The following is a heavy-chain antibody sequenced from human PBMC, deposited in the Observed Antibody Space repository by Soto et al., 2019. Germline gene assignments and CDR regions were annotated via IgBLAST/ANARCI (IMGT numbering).Heavy chain of an antibody. J-gene: IGHJ3*02. V-gene: IGHV1-8*01. D-gene: IGHD3-3*01. CDR2: MNPNSGNT. CDR1: GYTFTSYD. CDR3: ARGLSRTYYDFWSGYSPDAFDI. Sequence: ASVKVSCKASGYTFTSYDVNWVRQANGQGLEWMGWMNPNSGNTGYAQKFQGRVTMTRNTSISTAYMELSSLRSEDTAVYYCARGLSRTYYDFWSGYSPDAFDIWGQGTMVTVSS.